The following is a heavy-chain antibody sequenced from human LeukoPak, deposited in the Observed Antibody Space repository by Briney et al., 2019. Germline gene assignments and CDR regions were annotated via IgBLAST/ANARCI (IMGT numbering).Heavy chain of an antibody. D-gene: IGHD6-13*01. CDR3: ARVGGGAAAVVFDI. V-gene: IGHV1-2*02. CDR1: GYTFTDHY. J-gene: IGHJ3*02. Sequence: GASVKACCKASGYTFTDHYMHWVRQAPGQGLEWLGWIKPDSGGTNYAQKFQGRVTMTRDTSISTACMELSRLTSDDTAVYYCARVGGGAAAVVFDIWGQGTMVTVS. CDR2: IKPDSGGT.